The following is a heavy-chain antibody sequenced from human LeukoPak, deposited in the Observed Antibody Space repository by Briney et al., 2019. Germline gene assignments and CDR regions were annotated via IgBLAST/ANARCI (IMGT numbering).Heavy chain of an antibody. CDR3: AREASGPSYYYYYMDV. V-gene: IGHV4-39*02. J-gene: IGHJ6*03. D-gene: IGHD1-26*01. CDR1: GGSINTNTYY. CDR2: INSRGRT. Sequence: PSESLSLTCTVSGGSINTNTYYWGWIRQPPGKGLEWIASINSRGRTYYNPSHTSRVTISADTSKNHFFLQLTSVTAADIAVYYCAREASGPSYYYYYMDVWGKGTTVTVSS.